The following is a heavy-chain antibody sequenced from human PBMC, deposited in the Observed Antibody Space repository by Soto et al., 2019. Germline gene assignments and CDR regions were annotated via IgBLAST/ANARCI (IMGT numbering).Heavy chain of an antibody. V-gene: IGHV2-5*02. Sequence: QITLKESGPTLVKPTETLTLTCTFSGFSLTTSGVAVACIRQPPGKALEWLALIYWDDDERYSPSLKGRLTITKDTSKHEVVLTMTNMDPVDTATYYCALFYDLREGFDYWGQGTLVTVSS. CDR1: GFSLTTSGVA. J-gene: IGHJ4*02. D-gene: IGHD3-10*02. CDR2: IYWDDDE. CDR3: ALFYDLREGFDY.